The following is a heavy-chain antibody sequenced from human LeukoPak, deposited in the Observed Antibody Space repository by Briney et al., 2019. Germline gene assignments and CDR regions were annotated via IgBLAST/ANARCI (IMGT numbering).Heavy chain of an antibody. D-gene: IGHD1-26*01. CDR3: ARSRAFNSGAFDP. J-gene: IGHJ5*02. CDR2: IYNGVNT. V-gene: IGHV4-61*01. Sequence: SETLSLTCTVSGASVSSASYWTWIRPPPGKGVEGIAHIYNGVNTNYNPSLKSRVTISVDTSKNQFSLRLNSVTAADTAVYYCARSRAFNSGAFDPWGQGSLVTVSS. CDR1: GASVSSASY.